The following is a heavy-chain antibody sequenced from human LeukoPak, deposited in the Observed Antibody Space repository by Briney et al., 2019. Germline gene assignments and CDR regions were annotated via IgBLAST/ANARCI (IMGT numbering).Heavy chain of an antibody. D-gene: IGHD2-2*01. J-gene: IGHJ5*02. CDR2: ISAYNGNT. Sequence: ASVKVSCKASGYTFTSYGINWVRQAPGQGLEWMGGISAYNGNTNYAQKLQGRVTMTTDTSTSTAYMELRSLRSDDTAVYYCARNPHYQLLNNWFDPWGQGTLVTVSS. V-gene: IGHV1-18*01. CDR3: ARNPHYQLLNNWFDP. CDR1: GYTFTSYG.